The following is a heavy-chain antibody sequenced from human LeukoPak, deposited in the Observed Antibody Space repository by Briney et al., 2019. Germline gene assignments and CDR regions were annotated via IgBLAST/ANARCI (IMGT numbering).Heavy chain of an antibody. CDR3: ARDGPLDC. Sequence: GRSLRLSCAASGFTFSSRWMTWVRQAPGKGLEWVANIKQDGSEKFYVDSVKGRFTISRDNAKNSLYLQMNSLRTEDTAVYYCARDGPLDCWGQGTLVTVSS. V-gene: IGHV3-7*04. CDR2: IKQDGSEK. J-gene: IGHJ4*02. CDR1: GFTFSSRW.